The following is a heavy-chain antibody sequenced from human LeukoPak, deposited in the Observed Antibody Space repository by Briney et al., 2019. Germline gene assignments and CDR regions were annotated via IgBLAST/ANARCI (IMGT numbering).Heavy chain of an antibody. CDR2: IYYSGST. CDR3: ARAYYYYGMDV. J-gene: IGHJ6*02. Sequence: SETLSLTCTVSGGSISSYYWSWIRQPPGKGLEWIGYIYYSGSTNYNPSLKSRVTISVDTSKNQFSLKLSSVTAADTAVYYCARAYYYYGMDVWGQGTTVTVSS. V-gene: IGHV4-59*12. CDR1: GGSISSYY.